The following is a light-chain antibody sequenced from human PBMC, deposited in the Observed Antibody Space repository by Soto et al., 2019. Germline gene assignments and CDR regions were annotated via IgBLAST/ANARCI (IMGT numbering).Light chain of an antibody. CDR2: EVS. J-gene: IGLJ3*02. V-gene: IGLV2-14*01. Sequence: QSVLTQPASVSGSPGQSITISCKGTSSDVGGYNHVSWYQQHPGKDPKLMIYEVSNRPSGVSNRFSGSKSGNTASLTISGLQAEDEADYYCTSYAGTYTLVFGGGTKVTVL. CDR3: TSYAGTYTLV. CDR1: SSDVGGYNH.